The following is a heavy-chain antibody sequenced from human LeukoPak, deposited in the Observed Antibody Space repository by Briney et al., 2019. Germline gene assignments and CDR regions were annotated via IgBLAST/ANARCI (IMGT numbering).Heavy chain of an antibody. D-gene: IGHD2-2*01. Sequence: ASVKVSCKASGYTFTSYDINWVRQATGQGLEWMGWMNPKSGNTGHAQKFQGRVTITRDTSISTVYMELSSLRSEDTAVYYCARDLNSIVVVPAAIGYWGQGTLVTVSS. CDR2: MNPKSGNT. CDR1: GYTFTSYD. CDR3: ARDLNSIVVVPAAIGY. V-gene: IGHV1-8*03. J-gene: IGHJ4*02.